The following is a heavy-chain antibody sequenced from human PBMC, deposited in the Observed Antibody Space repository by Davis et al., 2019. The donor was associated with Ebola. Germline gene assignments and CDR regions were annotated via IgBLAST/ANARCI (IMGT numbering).Heavy chain of an antibody. J-gene: IGHJ4*02. D-gene: IGHD6-6*01. CDR1: GGSFNGYY. Sequence: PSETLSLTCAVYGGSFNGYYWSWIRQPPGKGLEWIGSIYYSGSTYYNPSLKSRVTISVDTSKNQFSLKLSSVTAADTAVYYCARATKQLADFDYWGQGTLVTVSS. CDR3: ARATKQLADFDY. V-gene: IGHV4-34*01. CDR2: IYYSGST.